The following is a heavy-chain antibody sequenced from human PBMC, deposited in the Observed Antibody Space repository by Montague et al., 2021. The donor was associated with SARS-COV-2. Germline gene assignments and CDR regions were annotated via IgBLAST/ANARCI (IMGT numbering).Heavy chain of an antibody. V-gene: IGHV4-31*03. CDR3: ARKRSGYDVDYFDY. CDR2: INHSGSA. Sequence: TLSLTCTVSGDSITTYSYFWSWIRQVPGKGLEWIGYINHSGSAYYSVSLKSRVTMSIDTSKNQFSLKLISVTTADTAVCFCARKRSGYDVDYFDYWGQGALVTVSS. J-gene: IGHJ4*02. CDR1: GDSITTYSYF. D-gene: IGHD5-12*01.